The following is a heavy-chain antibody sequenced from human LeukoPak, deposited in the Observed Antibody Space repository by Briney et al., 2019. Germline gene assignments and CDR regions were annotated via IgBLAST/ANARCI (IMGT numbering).Heavy chain of an antibody. D-gene: IGHD4-17*01. CDR1: AFTFNTYP. J-gene: IGHJ4*02. CDR2: ISDSGGRT. Sequence: PGGSLRLSCAASAFTFNTYPMAWVRQAPGKGLEWVSLISDSGGRTYYADSVKGRFTISRDNSKNTLYLQMSSLRVGDTAIYYCAKERQTTTAFDSWGQGTLVTVSS. V-gene: IGHV3-23*01. CDR3: AKERQTTTAFDS.